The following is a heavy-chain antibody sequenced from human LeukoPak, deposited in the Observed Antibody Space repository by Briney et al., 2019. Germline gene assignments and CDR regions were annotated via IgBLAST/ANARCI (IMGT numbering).Heavy chain of an antibody. V-gene: IGHV3-53*01. J-gene: IGHJ4*02. D-gene: IGHD1-7*01. CDR3: ARGNWNYPFDY. CDR2: IYSSDST. CDR1: GFTVSSNY. Sequence: GGSLRLSCAASGFTVSSNYMSWVRQAPGKGLEWVSVIYSSDSTYYADSVKGRFTISRDNSKNTLYLQVNSLRAEDTAVYYCARGNWNYPFDYWGQGTLVTVSS.